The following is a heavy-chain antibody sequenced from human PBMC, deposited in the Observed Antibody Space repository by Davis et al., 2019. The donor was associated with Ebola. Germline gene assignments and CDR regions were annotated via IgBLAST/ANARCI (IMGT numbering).Heavy chain of an antibody. Sequence: GESLKISCQGSGYSFTSYWISWVRQMPGKGLEWMGRIDPSDSYPNYSPSFQGHVSISADKSISTAYLQWSSLKAADTATYYCARHGSDHYERNFHWFDTGAREPWSPSPQ. CDR2: IDPSDSYP. V-gene: IGHV5-10-1*01. J-gene: IGHJ5*02. D-gene: IGHD2-21*01. CDR1: GYSFTSYW. CDR3: ARHGSDHYERNFHWFDT.